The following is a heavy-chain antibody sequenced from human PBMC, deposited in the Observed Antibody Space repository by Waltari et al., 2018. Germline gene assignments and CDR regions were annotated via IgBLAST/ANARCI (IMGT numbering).Heavy chain of an antibody. Sequence: QVQLQESGPGLVKPSETLSLTCTVPGYSISSGYYWGWIRQPPGKGLEWIGSIYHSGSTYYNPSLKSRVTISVDTSKNQFSLKLSSVTAADTAVYYCARVYRDYYDSSGYSFDYWGQGTLVTVSS. CDR2: IYHSGST. CDR3: ARVYRDYYDSSGYSFDY. V-gene: IGHV4-38-2*02. J-gene: IGHJ4*02. CDR1: GYSISSGYY. D-gene: IGHD3-22*01.